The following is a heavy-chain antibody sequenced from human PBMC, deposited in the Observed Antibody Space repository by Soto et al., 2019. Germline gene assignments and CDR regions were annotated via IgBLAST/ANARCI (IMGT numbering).Heavy chain of an antibody. CDR2: IKSKTDGGTT. Sequence: SVSNAWMNWVRQAPGKGLEWVGRIKSKTDGGTTDYAAPVKGRFTISRDDSKNTLYLQMNSLKTEDTAVYYCAKDQLWELRVDAFDIWGQGTMVTVSS. CDR3: AKDQLWELRVDAFDI. V-gene: IGHV3-15*07. D-gene: IGHD1-26*01. J-gene: IGHJ3*02. CDR1: SVSNAW.